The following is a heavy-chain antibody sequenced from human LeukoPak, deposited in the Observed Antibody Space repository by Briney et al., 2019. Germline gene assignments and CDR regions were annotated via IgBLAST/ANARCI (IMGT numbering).Heavy chain of an antibody. CDR3: KSQDY. CDR2: IKEDGSVK. J-gene: IGHJ4*02. Sequence: GGSLRLSCAASGFDFSTYSMNWVRQAPGKGLEWLANIKEDGSVKNYVDSVKGRFTISRDNAKNSLYLQMNSLRAEDTAVYFCKSQDYWGQGTLVTVSS. V-gene: IGHV3-7*01. CDR1: GFDFSTYS.